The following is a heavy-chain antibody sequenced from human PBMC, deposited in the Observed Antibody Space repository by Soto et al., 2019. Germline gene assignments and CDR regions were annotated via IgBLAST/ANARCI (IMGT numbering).Heavy chain of an antibody. V-gene: IGHV1-18*01. D-gene: IGHD5-18*01. CDR3: ARSGYNYGSHYYPGMDV. CDR2: ISAYDGNT. CDR1: GYTFSSYG. Sequence: QVPLVQSGAEVKKPGASVKVSCKSSGYTFSSYGLTWVRQAPGQGLEWMGWISAYDGNTNSAQKFQGRVIMTTDTATSTAYMELKSLTSDDTAIYYCARSGYNYGSHYYPGMDVWGQGTTVTVPS. J-gene: IGHJ6*02.